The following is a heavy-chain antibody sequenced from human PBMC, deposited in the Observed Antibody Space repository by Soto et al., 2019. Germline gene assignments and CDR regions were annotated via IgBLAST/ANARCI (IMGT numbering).Heavy chain of an antibody. CDR1: GYTFTGYY. D-gene: IGHD3-9*01. CDR2: INPNSGGT. V-gene: IGHV1-2*02. Sequence: ASVKVSCKASGYTFTGYYMHWVRQAPGQGLEWMGWINPNSGGTNYAQKFQGRVTMTRDTSISTAYMELSRLRSDDTAVYYCARELRYFDRLLSGGYYYYYGMDVWGQGTTVTVSS. J-gene: IGHJ6*02. CDR3: ARELRYFDRLLSGGYYYYYGMDV.